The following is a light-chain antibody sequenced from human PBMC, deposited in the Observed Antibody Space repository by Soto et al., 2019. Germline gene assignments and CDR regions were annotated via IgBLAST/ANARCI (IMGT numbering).Light chain of an antibody. Sequence: QSVLTQPPSVSGAPGQRVTISCTGRSSNIGSGYDVHWYQQLPGTAPKLLIFGNIDRPSGVPDRFSGSKSGTSASLAITGLQAEDEADYYCQSYDSSLSGVVFGGGTKVTVL. J-gene: IGLJ2*01. CDR2: GNI. CDR3: QSYDSSLSGVV. CDR1: SSNIGSGYD. V-gene: IGLV1-40*01.